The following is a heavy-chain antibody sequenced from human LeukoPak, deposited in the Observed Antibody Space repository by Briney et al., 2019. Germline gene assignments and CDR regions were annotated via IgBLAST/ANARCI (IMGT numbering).Heavy chain of an antibody. J-gene: IGHJ2*01. V-gene: IGHV1-69*05. CDR3: ATPRSPDWYFDL. Sequence: GSSVKVSCKASGGTFSSYAISRVRQAPGQGLEWMGGIIPIFGTANYAQKFQGRVTITTDESTSTAYMELSSLRSEDTAVYYCATPRSPDWYFDLWGRGTLVTVSS. CDR1: GGTFSSYA. CDR2: IIPIFGTA.